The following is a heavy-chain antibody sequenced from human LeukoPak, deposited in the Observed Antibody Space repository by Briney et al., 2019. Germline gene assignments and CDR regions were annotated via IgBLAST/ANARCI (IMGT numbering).Heavy chain of an antibody. V-gene: IGHV3-7*01. J-gene: IGHJ3*02. CDR1: GFTSGNYW. CDR2: IKQDGSEK. D-gene: IGHD2-2*01. CDR3: ARVPPFYCSTTICPGYAFDM. Sequence: GGSLRLSCAASGFTSGNYWMTWVHQAPGKGLEWVANIKQDGSEKYYVDSVKGRFTISRDNAKNSLYLQMNSLRAEDTAVYFCARVPPFYCSTTICPGYAFDMWGQGTMVTVSS.